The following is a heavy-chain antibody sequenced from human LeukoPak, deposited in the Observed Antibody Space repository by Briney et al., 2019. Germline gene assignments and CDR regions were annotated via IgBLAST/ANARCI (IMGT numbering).Heavy chain of an antibody. CDR2: IKQDGSEK. D-gene: IGHD7-27*01. CDR1: GFTFNSYW. J-gene: IGHJ4*02. V-gene: IGHV3-7*01. Sequence: GGSLRLSCAASGFTFNSYWMTWVRQAPGKGLEWVANIKQDGSEKLYVDSVKGRFTISRDNAKNTLYLQMDSLRAEDTAIYYCARSPSYYDYWGQGTLVTVSS. CDR3: ARSPSYYDY.